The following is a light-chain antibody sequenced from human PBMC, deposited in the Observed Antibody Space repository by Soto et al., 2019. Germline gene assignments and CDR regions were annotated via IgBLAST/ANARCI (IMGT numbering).Light chain of an antibody. J-gene: IGLJ3*02. CDR3: AAWDDSLNGNWV. Sequence: QSVLTQAPSASGPPGQRVTISCSGSISNIGTKSVNWYQQLPGKAPILLIYDDIERPSGVPERFSGSKSGTSASLAISGLQSEDEADYYCAAWDDSLNGNWVFGGGTKLTVL. V-gene: IGLV1-44*01. CDR1: ISNIGTKS. CDR2: DDI.